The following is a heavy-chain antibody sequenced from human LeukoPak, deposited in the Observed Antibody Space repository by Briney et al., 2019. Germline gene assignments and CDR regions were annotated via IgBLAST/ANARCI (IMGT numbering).Heavy chain of an antibody. CDR2: IKQDGSEK. J-gene: IGHJ6*03. Sequence: GGSLRLSCAASGFTFSSYWMSWVRQAPGKGLEWVANIKQDGSEKYYVDSVKGRFTISRDNAKNSLYLQMNSLRAEDTAVYYCARGSGGYSYGYYYYYYYMDVWGKRTTVTFSS. D-gene: IGHD5-18*01. CDR1: GFTFSSYW. V-gene: IGHV3-7*01. CDR3: ARGSGGYSYGYYYYYYYMDV.